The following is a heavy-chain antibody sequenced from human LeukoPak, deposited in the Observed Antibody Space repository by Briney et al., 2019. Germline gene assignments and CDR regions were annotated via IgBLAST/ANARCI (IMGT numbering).Heavy chain of an antibody. D-gene: IGHD6-19*01. CDR1: GFTFSSYG. Sequence: GGSLRLSCAASGFTFSSYGMHWVRQAPGKGLEWVAFIRYDGSNKYYADSVKGRFTISRDNSKNTLYLQMNSLRAEDTAVYYCAKVMYSSGWYSDYWRQGTLVTVSS. V-gene: IGHV3-30*02. CDR2: IRYDGSNK. CDR3: AKVMYSSGWYSDY. J-gene: IGHJ4*02.